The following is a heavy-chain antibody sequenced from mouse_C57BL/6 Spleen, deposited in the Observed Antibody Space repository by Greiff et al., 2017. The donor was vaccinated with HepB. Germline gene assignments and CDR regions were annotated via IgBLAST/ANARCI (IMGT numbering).Heavy chain of an antibody. V-gene: IGHV1-82*01. CDR3: ARAEYYGSSYAWFAY. CDR1: GYAFSSSW. D-gene: IGHD1-1*01. CDR2: IYPGDGDT. Sequence: VQLQQSGPELVKPGASVKISCKASGYAFSSSWMNWVKQRPGKGLEWIGRIYPGDGDTNYNGKFKGKATLTADKSSSTAYMQLSSLTSEDSAVYFCARAEYYGSSYAWFAYWGQGTLVTVSA. J-gene: IGHJ3*01.